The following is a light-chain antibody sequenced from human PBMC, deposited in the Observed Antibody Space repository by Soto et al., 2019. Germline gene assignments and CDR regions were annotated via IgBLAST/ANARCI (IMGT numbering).Light chain of an antibody. J-gene: IGKJ1*01. CDR2: KAS. CDR3: QQYGGSTRT. CDR1: QDISTW. V-gene: IGKV1-5*03. Sequence: DILMTQSPSTLSASVGDRVTITCRASQDISTWLAWYQQKPGKAPKLLIYKASSLESGVPSRISGSGSGTDFTLTISRVEPEDVAVYYCQQYGGSTRTFGQGTKVDI.